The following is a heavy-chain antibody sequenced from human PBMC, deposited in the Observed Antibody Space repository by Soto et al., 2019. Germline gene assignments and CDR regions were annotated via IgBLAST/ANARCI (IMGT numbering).Heavy chain of an antibody. Sequence: QVHLVQAGGEVKKPGASVKVSCKASGYTFVNHGISWVRQAPGQGLEWLGWISPSNGNTKVGQKFQGRVTITPDPSPSPAYIELRSLRSDDTAVYYCARDQTKWLNDASDFWGQGTMVTVSS. D-gene: IGHD5-12*01. V-gene: IGHV1-18*01. CDR1: GYTFVNHG. CDR3: ARDQTKWLNDASDF. CDR2: ISPSNGNT. J-gene: IGHJ3*01.